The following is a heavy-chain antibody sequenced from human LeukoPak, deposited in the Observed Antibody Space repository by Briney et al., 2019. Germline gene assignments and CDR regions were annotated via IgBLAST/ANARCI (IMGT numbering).Heavy chain of an antibody. D-gene: IGHD6-6*01. CDR2: INTGNGNT. CDR1: GYTFTTYA. V-gene: IGHV1-3*04. CDR3: ARALAYPYYFDY. Sequence: ASVKVSCKTSGYTFTTYAINWVRQAPGQRLEWMGWINTGNGNTKYSQKFQGRVTITRDTSATTAYMELSSLTSEDTAMFYCARALAYPYYFDYWGQGTLVTVSS. J-gene: IGHJ4*02.